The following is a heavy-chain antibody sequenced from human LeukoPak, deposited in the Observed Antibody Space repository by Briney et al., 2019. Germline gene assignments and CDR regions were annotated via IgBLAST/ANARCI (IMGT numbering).Heavy chain of an antibody. D-gene: IGHD5-12*01. CDR3: ARETSGYDYGYFDY. Sequence: GGSLRLSCAASGFTFSSYSMNWVRQAPGKGLEWVSSISSSSSYIYYADSVKGRFTISRDNAKNSLYLQMNSLRAEDTAVYYCARETSGYDYGYFDYWGQGTLVTVSS. V-gene: IGHV3-21*01. CDR1: GFTFSSYS. CDR2: ISSSSSYI. J-gene: IGHJ4*02.